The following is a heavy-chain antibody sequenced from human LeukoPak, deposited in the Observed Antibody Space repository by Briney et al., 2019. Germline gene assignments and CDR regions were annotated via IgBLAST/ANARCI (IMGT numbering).Heavy chain of an antibody. CDR1: GGTFSSYA. J-gene: IGHJ4*02. Sequence: SVKVSCKASGGTFSSYAISWVRQAPGQGLEWMGGIIPIFGTANYAQKFQGRVTITADKSTSTAYMELSRLRSDDTAVYYCARDEVHYYDSSGYHSWYFDYWGQGTLVTVSS. CDR3: ARDEVHYYDSSGYHSWYFDY. D-gene: IGHD3-22*01. CDR2: IIPIFGTA. V-gene: IGHV1-69*06.